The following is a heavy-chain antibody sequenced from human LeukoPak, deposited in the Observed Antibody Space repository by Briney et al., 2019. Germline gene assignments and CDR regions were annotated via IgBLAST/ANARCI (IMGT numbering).Heavy chain of an antibody. V-gene: IGHV3-21*01. CDR1: GFTFSSYS. CDR3: AREPLLWFGELSSRDAFDI. CDR2: ISSSSSYI. J-gene: IGHJ3*02. D-gene: IGHD3-10*01. Sequence: GGSLRLSCAASGFTFSSYSMNWVRQAPGKGLEWVSSISSSSSYIYYADPVKGRFTISRDNAKNSLYLQMNSLRAEDTAVYYCAREPLLWFGELSSRDAFDIWGQGTMVTVSS.